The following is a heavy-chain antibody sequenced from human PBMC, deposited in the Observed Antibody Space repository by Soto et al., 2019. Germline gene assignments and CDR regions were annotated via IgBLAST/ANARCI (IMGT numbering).Heavy chain of an antibody. CDR3: ARGAFYDILTGRGTDY. J-gene: IGHJ4*02. D-gene: IGHD3-9*01. CDR1: GFTFSSYS. V-gene: IGHV3-21*01. Sequence: PGGSLRLSCAASGFTFSSYSMNWVRQAPGKGLEWVSSISSSSSYIYYADSVKGRFTISRDNAKNSLYLQMNSLRAEDTAVYYCARGAFYDILTGRGTDYCGEGTLVTVSS. CDR2: ISSSSSYI.